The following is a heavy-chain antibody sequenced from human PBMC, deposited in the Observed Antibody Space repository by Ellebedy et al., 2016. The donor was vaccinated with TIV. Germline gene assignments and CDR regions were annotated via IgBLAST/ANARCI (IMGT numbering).Heavy chain of an antibody. D-gene: IGHD4-23*01. CDR3: AKERHPRHPRWMGPTYFDY. CDR1: GLTFSSHA. V-gene: IGHV3-23*01. J-gene: IGHJ4*02. Sequence: GESLKISCAASGLTFSSHAMSWVRQAPGKGLEWVSSITESGGNTYYADSVQGRFTISRDNSNNPLYLQMTSLRTEDTAVYYCAKERHPRHPRWMGPTYFDYWGQGTLVAVSS. CDR2: ITESGGNT.